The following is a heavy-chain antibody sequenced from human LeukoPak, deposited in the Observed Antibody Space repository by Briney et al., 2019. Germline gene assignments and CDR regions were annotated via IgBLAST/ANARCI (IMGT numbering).Heavy chain of an antibody. V-gene: IGHV7-4-1*02. CDR3: ASFGAHSFDY. J-gene: IGHJ4*02. CDR2: INTDSGNP. D-gene: IGHD3-10*01. CDR1: GYSFNSQG. Sequence: ASVKVSCKASGYSFNSQGMNWVRQAPGQGLEWMGWINTDSGNPTYAQGFTGRFVFSLDTSVSTAYLQISTLKPEDTAVYYCASFGAHSFDYWGQGTLVTVSS.